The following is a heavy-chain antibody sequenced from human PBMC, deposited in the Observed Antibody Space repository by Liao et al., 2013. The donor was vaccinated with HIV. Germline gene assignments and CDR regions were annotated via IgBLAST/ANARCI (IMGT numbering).Heavy chain of an antibody. Sequence: QLQLQESGPGLVKPSETLSVTCTVSGGSIRSNFYYWAWIRQPPRKGLEWIGSIFYSGSTYYNPSLKSRVTISVDTSKNQFSLKLNSVTAADTAIYYCARSERWTLSSGDVWGRGTTVTVSS. CDR2: IFYSGST. V-gene: IGHV4-39*07. J-gene: IGHJ6*04. CDR1: GGSIRSNFYY. CDR3: ARSERWTLSSGDV. D-gene: IGHD3-10*01.